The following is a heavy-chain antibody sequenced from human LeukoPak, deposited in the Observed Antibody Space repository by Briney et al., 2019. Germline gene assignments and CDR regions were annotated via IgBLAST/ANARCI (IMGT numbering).Heavy chain of an antibody. CDR3: ARVGYPDDAFDI. Sequence: GGSLRPSCAASEFTFSSYTMNWVRQAPGKGLEWVSSISSRSSYIYYADSVKGRFTISRDNAKNSLYLQMNSLRAEDTAVYYCARVGYPDDAFDIWGQGTMVTVSS. J-gene: IGHJ3*02. CDR1: EFTFSSYT. D-gene: IGHD1-1*01. V-gene: IGHV3-21*06. CDR2: ISSRSSYI.